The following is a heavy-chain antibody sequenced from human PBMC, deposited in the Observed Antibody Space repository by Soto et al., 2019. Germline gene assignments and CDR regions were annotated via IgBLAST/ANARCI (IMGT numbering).Heavy chain of an antibody. CDR3: ARHRAYKLPRELVYYYGMDV. Sequence: SETLSLTCAVSGGSISSGGYSWSRIRQPPGKGLEWIGSIYYSGSTYYNPSLKSRVTISVDTSKNQFSLKLSSVTAADTAVYYCARHRAYKLPRELVYYYGMDVWGQGTTVTVSS. D-gene: IGHD3-10*01. CDR2: IYYSGST. J-gene: IGHJ6*02. CDR1: GGSISSGGYS. V-gene: IGHV4-39*01.